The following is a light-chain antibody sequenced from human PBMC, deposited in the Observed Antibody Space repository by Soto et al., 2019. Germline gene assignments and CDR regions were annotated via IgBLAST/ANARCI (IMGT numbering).Light chain of an antibody. CDR3: SAWDDSLKGRV. V-gene: IGLV1-44*01. J-gene: IGLJ3*02. CDR1: GSNIRSNT. Sequence: QSVLTQPPSASGTPGQRVTISCSGSGSNIRSNTVNWYQHLPGTAPKLLIYSNNQRPSGVPDRFSGSKSGTSASLAISGLQSEDEADYCCSAWDDSLKGRVFGGGTKLTVL. CDR2: SNN.